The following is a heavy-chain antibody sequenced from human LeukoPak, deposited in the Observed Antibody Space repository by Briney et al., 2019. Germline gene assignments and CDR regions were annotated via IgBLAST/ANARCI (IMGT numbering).Heavy chain of an antibody. CDR3: ASLPLYCSSTSCSRNFDY. J-gene: IGHJ4*02. V-gene: IGHV3-7*03. Sequence: GGSLRLSCAASGFTFSSYWMSWVRQAPGKGLEWVANIKQDGSEKYYVDSVKGRFTISRDNAKNSLYLQMNSLRAEDTAVYYCASLPLYCSSTSCSRNFDYWGQGTLVTVSS. CDR2: IKQDGSEK. CDR1: GFTFSSYW. D-gene: IGHD2-2*01.